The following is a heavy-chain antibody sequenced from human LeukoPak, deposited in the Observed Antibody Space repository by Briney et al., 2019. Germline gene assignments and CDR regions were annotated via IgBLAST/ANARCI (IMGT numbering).Heavy chain of an antibody. J-gene: IGHJ4*02. CDR2: ISAYNGNT. CDR3: ARDPGGIRFLEWLLPFDY. D-gene: IGHD3-3*01. Sequence: GASVKVSCKASGYTFTSYGISWVRQAPGQGLEWMGWISAYNGNTNYAQKLQGRVTMTTDTSTSTAYMELRSLRSDDTAVYYCARDPGGIRFLEWLLPFDYWGQRTLVTVSS. CDR1: GYTFTSYG. V-gene: IGHV1-18*01.